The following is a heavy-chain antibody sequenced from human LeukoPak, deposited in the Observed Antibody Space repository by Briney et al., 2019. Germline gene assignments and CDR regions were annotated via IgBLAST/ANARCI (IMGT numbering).Heavy chain of an antibody. CDR1: ESTSSSYS. CDR3: ARGVGSWTPYYFDY. CDR2: ISSSSSYI. Sequence: PGGSLRLSCAASESTSSSYSMNWVRQAPGKGLEWVSSISSSSSYIYYADSVKGRFTISRDNAKNSLYLQMNSLRAEDTAVYYCARGVGSWTPYYFDYWGQGTLVTVSS. J-gene: IGHJ4*02. V-gene: IGHV3-21*01. D-gene: IGHD6-13*01.